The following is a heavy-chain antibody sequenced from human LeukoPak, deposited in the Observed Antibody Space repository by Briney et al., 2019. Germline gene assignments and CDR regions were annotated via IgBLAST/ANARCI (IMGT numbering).Heavy chain of an antibody. CDR3: AAIHDYGVYYFDY. V-gene: IGHV3-11*01. CDR1: GFTFSDYY. Sequence: RSGGSLRLSCAASGFTFSDYYMSWIRQAPGKGLEWVSYISSSGSTIYYADSVKGRFTISRDNAKNSLYLQMNSLRAEDTAVYYCAAIHDYGVYYFDYWGQGTLVTVSS. CDR2: ISSSGSTI. D-gene: IGHD4-17*01. J-gene: IGHJ4*02.